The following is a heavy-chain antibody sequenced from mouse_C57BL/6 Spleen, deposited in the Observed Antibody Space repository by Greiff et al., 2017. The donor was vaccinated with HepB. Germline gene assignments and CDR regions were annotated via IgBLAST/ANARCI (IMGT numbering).Heavy chain of an antibody. CDR2: INPSNGGT. CDR3: ARDYGSSIYWYFDV. CDR1: GYTFTSYW. V-gene: IGHV1-53*01. Sequence: QVQLQQPGTELVKPGASVKLSCKASGYTFTSYWMHWVKQRPGQGLEWIGNINPSNGGTNYNEKFKSKATLTVDKSSSTAYMQLSRLTSEDSAVYYCARDYGSSIYWYFDVWGTGTTVTVSS. J-gene: IGHJ1*03. D-gene: IGHD1-1*01.